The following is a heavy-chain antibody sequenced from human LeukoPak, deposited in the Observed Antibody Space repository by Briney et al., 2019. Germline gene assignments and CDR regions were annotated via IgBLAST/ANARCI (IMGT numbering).Heavy chain of an antibody. J-gene: IGHJ4*02. CDR3: ASHFNRQYYDILTGPGDY. Sequence: SETLSLTCTVSGGSISSSSYYWGWIRQPPGKGLEWIGSIYYSGSTYYNPSLKSRVTISVDTSKNQFSLKLSSVTAADTAVYYCASHFNRQYYDILTGPGDYWGQGTLVTVSS. D-gene: IGHD3-9*01. CDR1: GGSISSSSYY. V-gene: IGHV4-39*07. CDR2: IYYSGST.